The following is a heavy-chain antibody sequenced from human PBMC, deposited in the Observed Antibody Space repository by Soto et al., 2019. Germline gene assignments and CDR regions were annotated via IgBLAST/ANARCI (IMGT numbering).Heavy chain of an antibody. Sequence: QLQLVESGGGVVQPGRSLRLSCAASGFTFSIYAMHWVRQAPGKGLEWVTVISYDGGNEYYADSVKGRFTISRDNSKNTLFLQMSSVRAEDTAVYYCVRGGYYGSGSYYTLFDHWGQGTLVTVSS. CDR3: VRGGYYGSGSYYTLFDH. CDR1: GFTFSIYA. V-gene: IGHV3-30-3*01. J-gene: IGHJ4*02. D-gene: IGHD3-10*01. CDR2: ISYDGGNE.